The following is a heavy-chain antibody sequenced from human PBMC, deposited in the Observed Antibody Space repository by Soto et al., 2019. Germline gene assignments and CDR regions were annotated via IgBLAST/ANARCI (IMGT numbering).Heavy chain of an antibody. V-gene: IGHV3-21*01. Sequence: GGSLRLSCAASGFTFSSYSMNWVRQAPGKGLEWVSSISSSSSYIYYADSVKGRLTISRDNAKNSLYLQMNSLRAEDTAVYYCAGEGLRDRWFYPWGQGTLVTVSS. J-gene: IGHJ5*02. CDR2: ISSSSSYI. CDR3: AGEGLRDRWFYP. CDR1: GFTFSSYS.